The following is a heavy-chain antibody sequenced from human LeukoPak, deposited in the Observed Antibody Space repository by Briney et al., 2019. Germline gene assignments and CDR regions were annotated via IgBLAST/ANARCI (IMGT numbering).Heavy chain of an antibody. CDR2: ISGSGGST. CDR1: GFTFSSYA. CDR3: AKVARSKTTVTTYFDY. V-gene: IGHV3-23*01. Sequence: GGSLRLSCAASGFTFSSYAMSWVRQAPGKGLEWVSGISGSGGSTYYADSVKGRFTISRDNSKNTLYLQMNSLRAEDTAVYYCAKVARSKTTVTTYFDYCGQGTLVTVSS. J-gene: IGHJ4*02. D-gene: IGHD4-11*01.